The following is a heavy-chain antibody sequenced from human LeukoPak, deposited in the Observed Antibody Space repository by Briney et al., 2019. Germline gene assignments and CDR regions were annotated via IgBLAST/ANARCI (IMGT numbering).Heavy chain of an antibody. J-gene: IGHJ6*03. Sequence: PGGSLRLSCAASGFTFSRNVMPWVRQAPGKGLEWVALISSDGNNKFYADSVKGLFPISRDNSRHTLYLQMNSLSGEDAAVYSCARGGIPTGPYYYFYYIHVWGKGPAVSVSS. CDR3: ARGGIPTGPYYYFYYIHV. CDR1: GFTFSRNV. CDR2: ISSDGNNK. V-gene: IGHV3-30*01. D-gene: IGHD3-10*01.